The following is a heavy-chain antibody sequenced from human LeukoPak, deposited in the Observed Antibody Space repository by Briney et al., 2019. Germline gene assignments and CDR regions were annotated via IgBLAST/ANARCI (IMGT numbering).Heavy chain of an antibody. J-gene: IGHJ6*03. V-gene: IGHV3-23*01. CDR3: AKERVVGTYMDV. CDR1: GFTFSSYA. CDR2: ISGSGGST. D-gene: IGHD2-15*01. Sequence: GGSLRLSCAASGFTFSSYAMSWVSQAPGRGLGWVSAISGSGGSTYYADSVKGRFTISRDNSKNTLYLQMNSLRAEDTAVYYCAKERVVGTYMDVWGKGTTVTVSS.